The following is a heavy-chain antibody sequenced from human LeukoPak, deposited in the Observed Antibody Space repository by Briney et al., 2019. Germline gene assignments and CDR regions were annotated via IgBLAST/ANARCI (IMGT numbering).Heavy chain of an antibody. J-gene: IGHJ5*02. CDR2: INPNSGGT. Sequence: ASVKVSCKASGYTFTSYDINWVRQAPGQGLEWMGWINPNSGGTNYAQKFQGRVTMTRDTSISTAYMELSRLRSDDTAVYYCARDLAARGGWFDPWGQGTLVTVSS. CDR1: GYTFTSYD. V-gene: IGHV1-2*02. D-gene: IGHD6-25*01. CDR3: ARDLAARGGWFDP.